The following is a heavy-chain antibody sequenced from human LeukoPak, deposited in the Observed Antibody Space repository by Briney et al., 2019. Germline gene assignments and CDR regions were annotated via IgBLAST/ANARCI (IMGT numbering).Heavy chain of an antibody. J-gene: IGHJ6*02. CDR1: GFTFDDYA. CDR2: ISWNSGII. V-gene: IGHV3-9*01. Sequence: GRSLRLSCAASGFTFDDYAMHWVRQVPGKGLEWVSGISWNSGIIDYADSVKGRFTISRDNAKNSLYLQMSCLRAEDTALYYCARALSGSIMDVWGQGTTVIVSS. CDR3: ARALSGSIMDV. D-gene: IGHD3-10*01.